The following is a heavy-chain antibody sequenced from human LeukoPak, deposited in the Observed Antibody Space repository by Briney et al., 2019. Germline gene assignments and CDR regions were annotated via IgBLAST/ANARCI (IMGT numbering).Heavy chain of an antibody. V-gene: IGHV4-30-4*01. D-gene: IGHD3-3*01. CDR2: IFYSGST. Sequence: TSETLSLTCTVSGGSISSGDYYWSWIRQPPGKGLERIGHIFYSGSTYYNPSLKSRVTMFEDKSKNQFSLRLYSVTVADTAVYYCAKDRSLTIFGVAIDWGQGTMVTVSS. J-gene: IGHJ3*01. CDR3: AKDRSLTIFGVAID. CDR1: GGSISSGDYY.